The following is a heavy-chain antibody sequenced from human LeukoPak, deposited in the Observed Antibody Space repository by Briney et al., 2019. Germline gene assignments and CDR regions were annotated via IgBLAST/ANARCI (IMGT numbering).Heavy chain of an antibody. Sequence: PGGSLRLSCAASGFTFSTYTMYWVRHPPGKRLEWVSIIGSSGGGIHYADSVKGRFTISRDNSKNALYLQVNSLRVEDTAVYYCAIDPNWGTHSWGQGVLVTVSS. D-gene: IGHD7-27*01. CDR2: IGSSGGGI. V-gene: IGHV3-23*01. CDR3: AIDPNWGTHS. J-gene: IGHJ4*02. CDR1: GFTFSTYT.